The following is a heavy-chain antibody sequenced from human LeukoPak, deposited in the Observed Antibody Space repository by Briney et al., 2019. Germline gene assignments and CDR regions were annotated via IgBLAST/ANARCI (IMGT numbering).Heavy chain of an antibody. CDR2: ISYDGSVK. CDR1: GGSFSGYY. Sequence: LSLTCAVYGGSFSGYYWSWIRQPPGKGLEWVAIISYDGSVKYYGDSVRGRFTISRDNSKNTVYLQMNSLRADDTAVYYCARDRDLGVVTPWCDYWGQGVLVTVSS. CDR3: ARDRDLGVVTPWCDY. D-gene: IGHD2-2*01. V-gene: IGHV3-30*03. J-gene: IGHJ4*02.